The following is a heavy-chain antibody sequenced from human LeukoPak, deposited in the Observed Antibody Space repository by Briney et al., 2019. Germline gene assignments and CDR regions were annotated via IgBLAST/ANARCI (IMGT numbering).Heavy chain of an antibody. CDR2: ISYDGSNK. CDR3: ALANGAFDI. CDR1: GFTFSSYW. Sequence: GGSVRLSCAASGFTFSSYWMHWVRQAPGKGLEWVAVISYDGSNKYYADSVKGRFTISRDNSKNTLYLQMNSLRAEDTVVYYCALANGAFDIWGQGTMVTVSS. V-gene: IGHV3-30-3*01. J-gene: IGHJ3*02. D-gene: IGHD2-8*01.